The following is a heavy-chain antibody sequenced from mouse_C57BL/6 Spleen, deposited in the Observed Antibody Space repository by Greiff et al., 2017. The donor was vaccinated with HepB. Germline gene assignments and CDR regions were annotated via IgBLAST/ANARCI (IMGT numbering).Heavy chain of an antibody. D-gene: IGHD2-5*01. Sequence: QVQLQQSGAELVKPGASVKISCKASGYAFSSYWMNWVKQRPGKGLEWIGQIYPGDGDTNYNGKFKGKATLTADKSSSTAYMQLSSLTSEDSAVYFCARHYSNYVRPFDYWGQGTTLTVSS. J-gene: IGHJ2*01. CDR2: IYPGDGDT. CDR3: ARHYSNYVRPFDY. V-gene: IGHV1-80*01. CDR1: GYAFSSYW.